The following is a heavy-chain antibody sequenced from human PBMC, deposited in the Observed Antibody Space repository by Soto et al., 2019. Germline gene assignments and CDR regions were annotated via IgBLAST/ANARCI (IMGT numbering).Heavy chain of an antibody. J-gene: IGHJ3*02. CDR2: IIPIFGTA. Sequence: SVKVSCKASGGTFSSYAISWVRQAPGQGLEWMGGIIPIFGTANYAQKFQGRVTITADESTSTAYMELSSLRSEDTAVYYCARPTYYYDSSGAPGAFDIWGQGTMVPSPQ. D-gene: IGHD3-22*01. CDR1: GGTFSSYA. V-gene: IGHV1-69*13. CDR3: ARPTYYYDSSGAPGAFDI.